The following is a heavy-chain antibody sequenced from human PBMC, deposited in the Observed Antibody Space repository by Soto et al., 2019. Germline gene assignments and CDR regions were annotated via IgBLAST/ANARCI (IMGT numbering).Heavy chain of an antibody. J-gene: IGHJ4*02. V-gene: IGHV1-2*02. D-gene: IGHD2-15*01. CDR2: FNPKSGGA. Sequence: ASVKVSCKASGYTFTAYYIHWVRRAPGQGLEWMGWFNPKSGGANYAQSFQGRVTLTRDTSISTVYMELSGLTSDDTAVYFCARASDAATSWFVYWGQGTLVTVYS. CDR1: GYTFTAYY. CDR3: ARASDAATSWFVY.